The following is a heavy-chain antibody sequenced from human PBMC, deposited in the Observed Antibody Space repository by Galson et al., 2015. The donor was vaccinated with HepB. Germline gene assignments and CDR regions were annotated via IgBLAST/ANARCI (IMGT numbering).Heavy chain of an antibody. V-gene: IGHV3-23*01. Sequence: SLRLSCAASGFTFNSYAMTWVRQAPGKGLEWVAAIGGGGSTSYAESVKGRFTISRDNSKNMVFLQMYSLRAEDTAVYYCAKGDVWGSAVLNYGMDVWGQGTTVTVSS. CDR2: IGGGGST. CDR3: AKGDVWGSAVLNYGMDV. D-gene: IGHD3-16*01. CDR1: GFTFNSYA. J-gene: IGHJ6*02.